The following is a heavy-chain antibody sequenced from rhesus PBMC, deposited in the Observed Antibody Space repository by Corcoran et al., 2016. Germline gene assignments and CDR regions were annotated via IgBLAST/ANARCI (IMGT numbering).Heavy chain of an antibody. CDR3: ARVSGNYLFDY. CDR1: GASISSNW. CDR2: INGNSGRT. J-gene: IGHJ4*01. V-gene: IGHV4-80*01. D-gene: IGHD4-35*01. Sequence: QVQLQESGPGLVKPSETLSLTCTVSGASISSNWWSWIRPPPGKGLEGIGEINGNSGRTNYKPPLKSRVTSSKDAAKNQFSLKLSSVTAADTAVYYCARVSGNYLFDYWGQGVLVTVSS.